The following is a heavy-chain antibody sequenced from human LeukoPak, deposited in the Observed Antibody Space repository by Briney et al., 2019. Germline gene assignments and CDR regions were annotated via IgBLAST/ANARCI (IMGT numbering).Heavy chain of an antibody. J-gene: IGHJ4*02. V-gene: IGHV1-69*04. D-gene: IGHD6-6*01. CDR2: IIPILGIA. Sequence: SVKVSCKASGGTFSSYAISWVRQAPGQGLEWMGRIIPILGIANYAQKFQGRVTITADKSTSTAYMELSSLRSEDTAVYYCASGSIAALVPFDYWGQGTLVTVSS. CDR1: GGTFSSYA. CDR3: ASGSIAALVPFDY.